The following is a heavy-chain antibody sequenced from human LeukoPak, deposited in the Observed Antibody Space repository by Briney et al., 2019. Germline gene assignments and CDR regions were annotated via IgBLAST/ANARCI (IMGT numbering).Heavy chain of an antibody. Sequence: GGSLRLSCAASGFTFGSPWMHWVRQAPGKGLVWVSRINSDGSATAYADSVKGRFTIPRDNAENTLYLQMNSLRAEDTAVYYCARGTAGYHSSYFDYWGQGTLVTVSS. CDR2: INSDGSAT. CDR3: ARGTAGYHSSYFDY. D-gene: IGHD3-16*02. J-gene: IGHJ4*02. CDR1: GFTFGSPW. V-gene: IGHV3-74*01.